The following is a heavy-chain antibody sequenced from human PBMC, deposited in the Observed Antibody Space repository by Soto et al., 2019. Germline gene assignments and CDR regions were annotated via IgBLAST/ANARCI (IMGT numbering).Heavy chain of an antibody. D-gene: IGHD3-10*01. CDR2: IYPGDSDT. V-gene: IGHV5-51*01. CDR1: GYSFTSYW. Sequence: PGESLKISCKGSGYSFTSYWIGWVRQMPGKGLEWMGIIYPGDSDTRYSPSFQGQVTISADKSISTAYLQWSSLKASDTAMYYCARGPPHPISMGRGPGAFDIWGQGTMVTVSS. J-gene: IGHJ3*02. CDR3: ARGPPHPISMGRGPGAFDI.